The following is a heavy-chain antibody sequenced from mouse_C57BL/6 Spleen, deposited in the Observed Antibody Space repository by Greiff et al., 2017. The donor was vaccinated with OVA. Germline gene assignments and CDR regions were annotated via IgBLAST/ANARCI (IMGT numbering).Heavy chain of an antibody. J-gene: IGHJ2*01. CDR3: ARDYVYFDY. V-gene: IGHV3-6*01. D-gene: IGHD2-12*01. Sequence: EVKLVESGPGLVKPSQSLSLTCSVTGYSITSGYYWNWIRQFPGNKLEWMGYISYDGSNNYNPSLKNRISITRDTSKNQFFLKLNSVTTEDTATYYCARDYVYFDYWGQGTTLTVSS. CDR2: ISYDGSN. CDR1: GYSITSGYY.